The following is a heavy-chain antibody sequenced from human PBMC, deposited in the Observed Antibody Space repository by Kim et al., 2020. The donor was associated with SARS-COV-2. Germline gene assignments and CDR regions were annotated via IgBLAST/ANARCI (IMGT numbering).Heavy chain of an antibody. CDR2: IKQDGSEK. Sequence: GGSLRLSCAASGFTFSSYWMSWVRQAPGKGLEWVANIKQDGSEKYYVDSVKGRITISRDNAKNSLYLQMNSLRAEDTAVYYCARDTGAVTTDYYYYYGMDVWGQGTTVTVSS. D-gene: IGHD4-4*01. CDR3: ARDTGAVTTDYYYYYGMDV. J-gene: IGHJ6*02. V-gene: IGHV3-7*03. CDR1: GFTFSSYW.